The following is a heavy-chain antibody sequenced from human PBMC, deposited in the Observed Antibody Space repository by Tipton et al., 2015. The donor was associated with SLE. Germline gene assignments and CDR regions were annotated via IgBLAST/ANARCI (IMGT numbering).Heavy chain of an antibody. CDR2: INPNNGGT. J-gene: IGHJ4*02. Sequence: QLVQSGVEVKKPGASVKVSCKASGYSFTTYGIGWVRQVPGQGLEWMGRINPNNGGTNYAQKFQGRVTMTRDTSISTAYMELSRLRPDDTAIYYCARAVAGPEWGQGTLVTVSS. D-gene: IGHD6-19*01. V-gene: IGHV1-2*06. CDR1: GYSFTTYG. CDR3: ARAVAGPE.